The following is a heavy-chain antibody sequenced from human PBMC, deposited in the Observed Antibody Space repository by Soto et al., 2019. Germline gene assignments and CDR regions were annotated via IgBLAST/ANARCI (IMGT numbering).Heavy chain of an antibody. V-gene: IGHV3-23*01. CDR2: ISGSVGST. CDR1: GFSFSSYS. D-gene: IGHD6-6*01. J-gene: IGHJ6*02. Sequence: XGSLRLSCAASGFSFSSYSVSWVRQAPGKGLEWVSAISGSVGSTYYADSVKGRFTISRDNSKNTLYLQMNSLRAEDTAVYYCAKVGSPGPYYYYGMDVWGQGTTVTVSS. CDR3: AKVGSPGPYYYYGMDV.